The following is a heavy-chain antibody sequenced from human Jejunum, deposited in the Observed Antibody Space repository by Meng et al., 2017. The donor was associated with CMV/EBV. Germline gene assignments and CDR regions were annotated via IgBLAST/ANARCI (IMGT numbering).Heavy chain of an antibody. CDR1: GFSVSRNY. Sequence: SGFSVSRNYMCWVRQAPGRGLEWVSVIYSGGTTYYADSVKGRFTISRDNSKNTLYLQMNSLRVEDTAVYYCARDSGTDSVATGDFDYWGQGTLVTVSS. D-gene: IGHD5-12*01. CDR3: ARDSGTDSVATGDFDY. V-gene: IGHV3-66*02. J-gene: IGHJ4*02. CDR2: IYSGGTT.